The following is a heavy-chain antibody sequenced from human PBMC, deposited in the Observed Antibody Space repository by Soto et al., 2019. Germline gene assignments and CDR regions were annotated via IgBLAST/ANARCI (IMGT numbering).Heavy chain of an antibody. CDR2: INHSGST. V-gene: IGHV4-34*01. Sequence: SGTLSLTCAVCGGSFRGYYWSWIRQPPGKGLEWIGEINHSGSTNYNPSLKSRVTISVDTSKNQFSLKLSSVTAADTAVYYCARDCSGGSCYSRAFDIWGQGTMVTVSS. CDR3: ARDCSGGSCYSRAFDI. D-gene: IGHD2-15*01. J-gene: IGHJ3*02. CDR1: GGSFRGYY.